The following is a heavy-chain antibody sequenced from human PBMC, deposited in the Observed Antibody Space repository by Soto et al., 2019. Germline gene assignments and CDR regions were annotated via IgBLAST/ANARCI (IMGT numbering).Heavy chain of an antibody. V-gene: IGHV3-33*06. CDR1: GFAFSTYS. J-gene: IGHJ4*02. CDR2: ILFDGSDK. CDR3: VKDKPSLDY. Sequence: QVQLVESGGGVVQPGGSLRLSCAASGFAFSTYSMHWVRQAPGKGLEWVAIILFDGSDKYYADSVRGRFTISRDNFKNPLYLQMNSLRAEDTAVYYCVKDKPSLDYWGQGTLVTVSS.